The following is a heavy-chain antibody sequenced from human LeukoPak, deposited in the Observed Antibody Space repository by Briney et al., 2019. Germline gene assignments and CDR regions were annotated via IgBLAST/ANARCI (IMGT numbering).Heavy chain of an antibody. J-gene: IGHJ4*02. V-gene: IGHV3-30*18. D-gene: IGHD3-10*01. CDR1: GFTFSSYG. CDR3: AKDNTPEWFGELLLDY. CDR2: ISYDGSNK. Sequence: PGGSLRLSCAASGFTFSSYGMHWVRQAPGKGLEWVAVISYDGSNKYYADSVKGRFTISRDNSKNTLYLQMNSLRAEDTAVYYCAKDNTPEWFGELLLDYWGQGTLVTVSS.